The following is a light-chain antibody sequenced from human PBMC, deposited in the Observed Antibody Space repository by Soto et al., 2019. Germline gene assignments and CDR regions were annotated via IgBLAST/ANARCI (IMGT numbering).Light chain of an antibody. V-gene: IGKV1-5*01. CDR1: QSISSW. J-gene: IGKJ4*01. Sequence: DIQMTQSPSTLSASVGARVPITCRASQSISSWLAWYQQKPGKAPKLLIYDASSLESGVPSRFSGSGSGTDFALTITSLQAEDFATYYCQQLRLYPSTFGGGTKVDI. CDR3: QQLRLYPST. CDR2: DAS.